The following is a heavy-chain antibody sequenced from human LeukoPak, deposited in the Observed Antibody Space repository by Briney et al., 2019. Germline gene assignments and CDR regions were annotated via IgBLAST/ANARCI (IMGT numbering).Heavy chain of an antibody. CDR1: GFTVSSNY. CDR3: ARARVGATYYFDY. J-gene: IGHJ4*02. CDR2: ISSNGGST. V-gene: IGHV3-64*01. Sequence: GGSLRLSCAASGFTVSSNYMSWVRQAPGKGLEYVSAISSNGGSTYYANSVKGRFTISRDNSKNTLYLQMGSLRAEDMAVYYCARARVGATYYFDYWGQGTLVTVSS. D-gene: IGHD1-26*01.